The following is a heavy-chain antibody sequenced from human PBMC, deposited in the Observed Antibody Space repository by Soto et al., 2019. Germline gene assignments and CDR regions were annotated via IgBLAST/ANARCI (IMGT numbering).Heavy chain of an antibody. CDR3: AKSWRDSSGWYPYYFDY. CDR2: ISGSGGNT. V-gene: IGHV3-23*01. D-gene: IGHD6-19*01. J-gene: IGHJ4*02. CDR1: GFTFSNYA. Sequence: GGSPRLSCAASGFTFSNYAMSWVRQAPGKGLEWVSAISGSGGNTYYADSVKGRFTISRDNSKNTLYLQMNGLRAEDTAVYYCAKSWRDSSGWYPYYFDYWGQGTLVTVSS.